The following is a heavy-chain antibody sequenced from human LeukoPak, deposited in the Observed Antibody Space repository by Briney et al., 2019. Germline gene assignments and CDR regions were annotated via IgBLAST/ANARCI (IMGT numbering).Heavy chain of an antibody. J-gene: IGHJ6*03. CDR3: ARPVTDYYYYYMDV. CDR1: GGTFSSYA. V-gene: IGHV1-69*01. D-gene: IGHD4-11*01. CDR2: IIPIFGSA. Sequence: GASVKVSCKASGGTFSSYAISWVRQAPGQGLEWMGGIIPIFGSANYAQKFQGRVTITADESTSTAYMELSSLRFEDAAVSYCARPVTDYYYYYMDVWGKGTTVTVSS.